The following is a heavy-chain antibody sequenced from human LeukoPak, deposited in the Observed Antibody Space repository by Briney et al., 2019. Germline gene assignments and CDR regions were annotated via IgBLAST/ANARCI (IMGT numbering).Heavy chain of an antibody. Sequence: PGGSLRLSCAASGFTFSTYWMSWARQAPGKGLEWVANINQDGSESYYVDSVKGRFTISRDNAKNSLYLQMNSLRAEDTAVYYCAREAGATNQWGQGTLVTVSS. D-gene: IGHD1-26*01. CDR1: GFTFSTYW. J-gene: IGHJ4*02. CDR2: INQDGSES. CDR3: AREAGATNQ. V-gene: IGHV3-7*01.